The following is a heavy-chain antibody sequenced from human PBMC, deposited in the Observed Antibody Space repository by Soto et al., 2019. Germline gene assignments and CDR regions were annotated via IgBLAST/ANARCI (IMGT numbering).Heavy chain of an antibody. D-gene: IGHD3-10*01. CDR1: GFTFSGSW. V-gene: IGHV3-74*01. CDR3: ARGIFGSGTANDY. J-gene: IGHJ4*02. CDR2: INGDGSGT. Sequence: EVQLVKSWGGLVQPGGSLRLSCAASGFTFSGSWMHWVRHAPGKGLVWVSRINGDGSGTSYADFVKGRFTISRDDAKNTLFLQMNGLRAEDTAVYYCARGIFGSGTANDYWGQGTLVTVSS.